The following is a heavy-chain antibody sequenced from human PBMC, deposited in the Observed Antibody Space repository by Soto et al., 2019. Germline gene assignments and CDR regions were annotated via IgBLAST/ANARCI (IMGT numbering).Heavy chain of an antibody. V-gene: IGHV3-74*01. CDR3: ARSLPGTYGAFDL. D-gene: IGHD1-7*01. CDR2: ISGDGSST. Sequence: GGSLRLSCAASEFTFRSYWMHWVRQSPGKGLVWVSRISGDGSSTTYADSVRGRFTISRDNAKNTVYLQMDSLRAEDTAVYYCARSLPGTYGAFDLWGQGTMVTV. CDR1: EFTFRSYW. J-gene: IGHJ3*01.